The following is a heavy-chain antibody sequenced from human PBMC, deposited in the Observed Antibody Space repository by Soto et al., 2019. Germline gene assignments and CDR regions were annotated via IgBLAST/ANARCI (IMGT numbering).Heavy chain of an antibody. Sequence: QVQLVESGGGVVQPGRSLRLSCAVSGFTFSSDAMHWVRQAPGKGLEWVAEISYHGSDKYYADSVKGRFTISRDNSKSTLYLQMNSLRAEDTAVYYCARSRYYYDTSDYLDYWGQGTLVTVSS. CDR3: ARSRYYYDTSDYLDY. J-gene: IGHJ4*02. CDR2: ISYHGSDK. D-gene: IGHD3-22*01. CDR1: GFTFSSDA. V-gene: IGHV3-30-3*01.